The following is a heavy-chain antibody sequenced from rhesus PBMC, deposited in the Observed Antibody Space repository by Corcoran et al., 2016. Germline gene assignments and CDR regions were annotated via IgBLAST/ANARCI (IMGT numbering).Heavy chain of an antibody. CDR1: GGSISDSYR. CDR2: NYGSSTST. Sequence: QVQLQESGPGVVKPSETLSLTCAVSGGSISDSYRWSWIRQPQGKGLEWIGYNYGSSTSTNYNPSLKSRVTISKDTSKNQFSLKLSSVTAADTAVYYCARGVGAAAGIDYWGQGVLVTVSS. J-gene: IGHJ4*01. D-gene: IGHD6-25*01. V-gene: IGHV4S10*01. CDR3: ARGVGAAAGIDY.